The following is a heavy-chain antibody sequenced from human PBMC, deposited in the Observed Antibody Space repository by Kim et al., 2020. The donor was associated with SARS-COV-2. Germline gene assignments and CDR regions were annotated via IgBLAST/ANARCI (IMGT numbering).Heavy chain of an antibody. Sequence: SETLSLTCAVYGGSFSGYQWSWIRQSPGKGLEWIGHINHIGITKYNPSLMSRLTISVDTSKNQFSLKLTSVTAADTAIYYCARGVPGYWGQGTLVTVSS. CDR1: GGSFSGYQ. CDR3: ARGVPGY. V-gene: IGHV4-34*01. CDR2: INHIGIT. J-gene: IGHJ4*02.